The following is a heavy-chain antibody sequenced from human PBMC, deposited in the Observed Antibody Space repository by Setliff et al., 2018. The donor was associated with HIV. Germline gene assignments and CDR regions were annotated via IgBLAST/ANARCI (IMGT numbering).Heavy chain of an antibody. CDR2: INHTGNT. CDR1: GGSFGACY. CDR3: ARGKGGLVGPAEFDY. D-gene: IGHD1-26*01. Sequence: LSLTCTLYGGSFGACYWTWIRQSPEKGLEWIGEINHTGNTQYNPSLKSRVTMSEETSKNQFSLKLKSVTAADTAIYFCARGKGGLVGPAEFDYWGPGTLVTVSS. V-gene: IGHV4-34*01. J-gene: IGHJ4*02.